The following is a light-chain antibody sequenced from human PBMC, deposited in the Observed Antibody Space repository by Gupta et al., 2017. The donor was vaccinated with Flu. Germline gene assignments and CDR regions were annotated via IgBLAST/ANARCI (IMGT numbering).Light chain of an antibody. Sequence: EVVLTQSPGTLSLSPGEGATLSCRASQSVDSYLAWYQQKPGQAPRLLIYAASNRATGIPARFSGSGFGTDFTLTINPLEPEDFAVYYCQQRSNWPPVTFGQGTRLEIK. V-gene: IGKV3-11*01. CDR2: AAS. J-gene: IGKJ5*01. CDR1: QSVDSY. CDR3: QQRSNWPPVT.